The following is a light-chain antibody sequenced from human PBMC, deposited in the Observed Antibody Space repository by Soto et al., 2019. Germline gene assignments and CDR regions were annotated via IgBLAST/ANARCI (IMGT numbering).Light chain of an antibody. V-gene: IGKV3-11*01. CDR1: QTVSSY. CDR3: QQGRT. CDR2: DAS. J-gene: IGKJ1*01. Sequence: EIVLTQSPATLPLSPGERATLSCRASQTVSSYLAWYQQKPGQAPRLLLYDASNRATGVPARFSGSGSGTDSTLTISRRAPEDFAVYCCQQGRTFGQGTKVDIK.